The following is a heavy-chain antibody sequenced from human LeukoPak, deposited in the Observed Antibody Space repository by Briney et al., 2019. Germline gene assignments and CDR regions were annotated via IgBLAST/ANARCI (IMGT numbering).Heavy chain of an antibody. CDR1: GFTFSSYA. V-gene: IGHV3-30-3*01. Sequence: GGSLRLSCAASGFTFSSYAMHWARQAPGKGLEWVAVISYDGSNKYYADSVKGRFTISRDNAKNSLYLQMNSLRAEDTALYYCAKDPGDYGDYWYFDLWGRGTLVTVSS. CDR3: AKDPGDYGDYWYFDL. J-gene: IGHJ2*01. CDR2: ISYDGSNK. D-gene: IGHD4-17*01.